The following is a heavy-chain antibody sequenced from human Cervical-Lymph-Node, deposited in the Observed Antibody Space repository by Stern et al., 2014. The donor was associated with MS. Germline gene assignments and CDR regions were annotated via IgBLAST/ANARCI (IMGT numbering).Heavy chain of an antibody. CDR3: ARDRNGEGVMAY. CDR1: GGSFKTNG. Sequence: VQLLQSGPEVKKPGSSVKVSCKASGGSFKTNGITWVRQAPGQGPEWMGGTIPMFASTNIAQRFQGRVTITADESTNTAYMEMRSLRTDDTAVYYCARDRNGEGVMAYWGQGTLVTVSS. CDR2: TIPMFAST. D-gene: IGHD3-16*01. V-gene: IGHV1-69*01. J-gene: IGHJ4*02.